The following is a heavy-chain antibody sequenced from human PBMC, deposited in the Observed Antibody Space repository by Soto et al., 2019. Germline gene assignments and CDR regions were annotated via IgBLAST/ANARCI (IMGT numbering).Heavy chain of an antibody. CDR3: ARDSAIATAGSDY. CDR2: IKPDGSGK. V-gene: IGHV3-7*04. CDR1: GFTFSTYW. J-gene: IGHJ4*02. D-gene: IGHD6-13*01. Sequence: EVQLVESGGGLVQPGGSLTLSCAASGFTFSTYWMSWVRQAPGKGLEWVANIKPDGSGKYYVDSVKGRFTISRDNAKNSLFLQMNSLRAEGTAVYYCARDSAIATAGSDYWGQGTLVTVSS.